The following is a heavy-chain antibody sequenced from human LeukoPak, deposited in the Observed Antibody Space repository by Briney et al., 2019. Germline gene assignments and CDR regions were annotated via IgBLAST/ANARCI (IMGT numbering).Heavy chain of an antibody. CDR3: AKVGQNYDILTYYFDY. CDR2: ISGSGGST. J-gene: IGHJ4*02. D-gene: IGHD3-9*01. CDR1: GFTFDDYG. Sequence: GGSLRLSCAASGFTFDDYGMSWVRQAPGKGLEWVSGISGSGGSTYYADSVKGRFTISRDTSKNALYLQMNSLRVEDTAVYYCAKVGQNYDILTYYFDYWGQGTLVTVSS. V-gene: IGHV3-23*01.